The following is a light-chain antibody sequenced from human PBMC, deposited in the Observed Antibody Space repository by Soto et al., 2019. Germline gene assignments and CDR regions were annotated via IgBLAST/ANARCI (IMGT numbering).Light chain of an antibody. Sequence: DIQMTQSPSSLSASVGDRVSITCRASQSVSAYLPWYQQTHGKAPKLLIYAASNLISGVPSRFSGSGSGTNFTLTISSLQPEDFATYYCQQSYRTPHTFGQGTKLQTK. CDR2: AAS. CDR1: QSVSAY. CDR3: QQSYRTPHT. V-gene: IGKV1-39*01. J-gene: IGKJ2*01.